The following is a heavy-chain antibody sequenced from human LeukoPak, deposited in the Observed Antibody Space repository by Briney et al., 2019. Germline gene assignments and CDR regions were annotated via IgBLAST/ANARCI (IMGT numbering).Heavy chain of an antibody. Sequence: SETLSLTCTVSGGSISSSSYYWGWIRQPPGKGLEWIGYIYYSGSTNYNPSLKSRVTISVDTSKNQFSLKLSSVTAADTAVYYCAREVLAGVVDYWGQGTLVTVSS. D-gene: IGHD3-10*01. J-gene: IGHJ4*02. CDR1: GGSISSSSYY. V-gene: IGHV4-61*01. CDR2: IYYSGST. CDR3: AREVLAGVVDY.